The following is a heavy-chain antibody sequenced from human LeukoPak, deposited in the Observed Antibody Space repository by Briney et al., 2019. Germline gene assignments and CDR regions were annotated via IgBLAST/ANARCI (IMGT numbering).Heavy chain of an antibody. CDR3: ARAFSSQWLLTPDDAFDI. CDR2: IYYSGST. Sequence: KSSETLSLTCTVSGGSISSYYWSWIRQPPGKGLEWIGYIYYSGSTNYNPSLKSRVTISVDTSKNQFSLKLSSVTAADTAVYYCARAFSSQWLLTPDDAFDIWGQGTMVTVSS. J-gene: IGHJ3*02. CDR1: GGSISSYY. V-gene: IGHV4-59*01. D-gene: IGHD3-22*01.